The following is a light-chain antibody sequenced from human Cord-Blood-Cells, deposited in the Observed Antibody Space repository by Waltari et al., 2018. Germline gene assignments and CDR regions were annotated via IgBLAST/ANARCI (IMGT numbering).Light chain of an antibody. CDR3: AAWDDSLNARV. Sequence: QSVLTQPPSASGTPGQRVTISCSGSSSNIGSNTVNWYQQLPGTAPKLLIYSNNQRPSGGPDRFSGSKSGTSASLAISGLQSEDEADYYCAAWDDSLNARVFGGGTKLTVL. CDR1: SSNIGSNT. CDR2: SNN. V-gene: IGLV1-44*01. J-gene: IGLJ3*02.